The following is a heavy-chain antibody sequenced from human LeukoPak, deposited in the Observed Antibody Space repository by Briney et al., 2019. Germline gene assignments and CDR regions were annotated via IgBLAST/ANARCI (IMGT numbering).Heavy chain of an antibody. CDR2: IYLSGST. Sequence: PSGTLSLTCGVSGGSISSSNWWSWVRQPPEKGLEGIGGIYLSGSTNYNPSLKSRVTISLHKSRNHFSLTLTPVTAAHTAMYYCARDDGDSTMGSYFDYWGQATLVTVSS. CDR3: ARDDGDSTMGSYFDY. CDR1: GGSISSSNW. V-gene: IGHV4-4*02. J-gene: IGHJ4*02. D-gene: IGHD4-17*01.